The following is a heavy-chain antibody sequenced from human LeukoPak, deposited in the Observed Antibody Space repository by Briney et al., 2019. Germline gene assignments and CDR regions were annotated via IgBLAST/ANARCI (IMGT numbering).Heavy chain of an antibody. J-gene: IGHJ4*02. CDR1: GFTFSSYS. CDR2: ISSSSSYI. D-gene: IGHD6-13*01. Sequence: PGRSLRLSCAASGFTFSSYSMNWVRQAPGKGLEWVSSISSSSSYIYYADSVRGRFTISRDNAKNSLYLQMNSLRAEDTAVYYCARDIASAGMDYWGQGTLVTVSS. V-gene: IGHV3-21*01. CDR3: ARDIASAGMDY.